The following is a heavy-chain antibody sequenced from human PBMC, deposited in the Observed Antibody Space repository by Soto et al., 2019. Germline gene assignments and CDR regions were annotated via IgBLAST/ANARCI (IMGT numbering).Heavy chain of an antibody. V-gene: IGHV1-18*01. J-gene: IGHJ5*02. D-gene: IGHD1-7*01. CDR2: ISGYNGNT. CDR1: GYTFTSYG. Sequence: QVQLVQSGAEVKKPGASVKVSCKASGYTFTSYGISWVRQAPGQGLEWMGRISGYNGNTTYAQKLQGRVTMTTDTSTSTDYMELRSLRSDDTAVYYCARDRGYNWNYGWFDPWGQGTLVTVSS. CDR3: ARDRGYNWNYGWFDP.